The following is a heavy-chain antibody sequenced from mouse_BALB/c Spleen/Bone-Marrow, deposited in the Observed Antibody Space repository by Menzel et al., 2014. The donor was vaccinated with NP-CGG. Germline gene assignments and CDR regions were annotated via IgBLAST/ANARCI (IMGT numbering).Heavy chain of an antibody. V-gene: IGHV3-8*02. CDR2: ISYSGST. CDR1: GDSITSGY. D-gene: IGHD2-3*01. CDR3: ATYDGFYLDY. J-gene: IGHJ2*01. Sequence: EVKLMESGPSLVKPSQTLSITCSVTGDSITSGYWNWIREFPGNKLEYMGYISYSGSTYYSPSLKRRISITRDTSKNQYYLQLNSVTAEDTATHYCATYDGFYLDYWGQGTTLTVSS.